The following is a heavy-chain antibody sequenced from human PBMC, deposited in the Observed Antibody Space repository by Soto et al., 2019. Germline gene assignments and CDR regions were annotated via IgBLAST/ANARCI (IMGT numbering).Heavy chain of an antibody. Sequence: GTSVKVSWKASGYALTSYAMHWVRQAPGQRLEWMGWINAGNGNTKYSQKFQGRVTIIRDTSASTAYMELSSLRSEDTAVYYCARGASPLIDYWGQGTLVTVSS. CDR3: ARGASPLIDY. CDR2: INAGNGNT. D-gene: IGHD1-26*01. V-gene: IGHV1-3*01. CDR1: GYALTSYA. J-gene: IGHJ4*02.